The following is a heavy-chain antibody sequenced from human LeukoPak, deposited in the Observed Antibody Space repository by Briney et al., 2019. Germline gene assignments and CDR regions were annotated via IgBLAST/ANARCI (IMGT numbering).Heavy chain of an antibody. Sequence: GGSLRLSCAASGFTFSSYAMSWFGQPQGKGLEWVSAISGSGGSTYYADSVKGRFTISRDNSKNTLYLQMNSLRAEDTAVYYCAKAPSGVTNFDYWGQGTLVTVSS. J-gene: IGHJ4*02. CDR2: ISGSGGST. CDR1: GFTFSSYA. V-gene: IGHV3-23*01. CDR3: AKAPSGVTNFDY. D-gene: IGHD2-21*02.